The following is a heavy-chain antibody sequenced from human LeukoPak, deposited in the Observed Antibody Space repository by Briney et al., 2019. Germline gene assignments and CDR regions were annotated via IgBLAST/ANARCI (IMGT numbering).Heavy chain of an antibody. CDR2: IFYSGST. D-gene: IGHD2-2*01. V-gene: IGHV4-39*07. CDR1: GGSISSGTYS. J-gene: IGHJ4*02. CDR3: ARDVLPLAYSSTSCD. Sequence: SETLSLTCTVSGGSISSGTYSWGWIRQPPGKGLEWIGSIFYSGSTYYNPSLKSRVTISVDTSKNQFSLKLSSVTAADTAVYYCARDVLPLAYSSTSCDWGQGTLVTVSS.